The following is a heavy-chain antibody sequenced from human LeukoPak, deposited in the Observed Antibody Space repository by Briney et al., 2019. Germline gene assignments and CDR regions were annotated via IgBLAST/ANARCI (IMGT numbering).Heavy chain of an antibody. V-gene: IGHV4-4*07. D-gene: IGHD6-19*01. CDR1: GGSISSYY. Sequence: PSETLSLTCTVSGGSISSYYWSWIRQPAGKGLEWIGHIYSSGSTNYNPSLKSRVTMSVDTSKNQFSLKLSSVTAADTAVYYCTTEAVAGTIDYWGQGTLVTVSS. CDR3: TTEAVAGTIDY. CDR2: IYSSGST. J-gene: IGHJ4*02.